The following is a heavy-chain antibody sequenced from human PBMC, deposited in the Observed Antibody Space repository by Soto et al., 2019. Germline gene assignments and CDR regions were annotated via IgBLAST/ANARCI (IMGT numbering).Heavy chain of an antibody. J-gene: IGHJ6*03. V-gene: IGHV4-39*01. CDR1: GGSISSSSSS. D-gene: IGHD2-2*01. CDR3: ARTYVTDVVVVPASKDYMDV. CDR2: ISYSGST. Sequence: QLQLQESGPGLVKPSETLSLTCTVSGGSISSSSSSWGWIRQPPGKGLEWLGIISYSGSTYYSPSRKSRVTISVDASKNLFSLKLSSVTAADTAVYYCARTYVTDVVVVPASKDYMDVWGKGTTVTGSS.